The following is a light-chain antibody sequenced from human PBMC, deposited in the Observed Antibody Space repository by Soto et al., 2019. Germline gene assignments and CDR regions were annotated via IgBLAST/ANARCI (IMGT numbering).Light chain of an antibody. J-gene: IGKJ2*01. V-gene: IGKV3-15*01. Sequence: EIVMTQSPATLSVSPGERATLSCRASQSVSSNLAWYQQKPGQAPRLLIYGASTRATGIPARFSGSGSGTGVPLTLSSPQAEGFAVYYWQQYNNWRAAYPFGQGTKLEIK. CDR1: QSVSSN. CDR3: QQYNNWRAAYP. CDR2: GAS.